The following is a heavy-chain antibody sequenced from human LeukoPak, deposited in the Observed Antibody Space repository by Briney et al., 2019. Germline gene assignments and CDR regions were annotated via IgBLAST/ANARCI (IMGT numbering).Heavy chain of an antibody. D-gene: IGHD3-16*02. CDR3: ARDKLGLGELSLYDQ. J-gene: IGHJ5*02. CDR1: GYTLTGYY. V-gene: IGHV1-2*02. CDR2: MNPNSGGT. Sequence: SVTVSCKASGYTLTGYYMHWVRQAPGQGLEWMGWMNPNSGGTKYAHKFQGRVTMTRDTSISTAYMELSRLRSDDTAMYYCARDKLGLGELSLYDQWGQGTLVTVCS.